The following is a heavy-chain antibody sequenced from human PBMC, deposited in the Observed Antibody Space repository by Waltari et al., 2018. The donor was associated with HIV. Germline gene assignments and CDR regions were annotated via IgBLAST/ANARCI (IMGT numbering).Heavy chain of an antibody. D-gene: IGHD6-25*01. V-gene: IGHV3-7*01. CDR1: GFTFTKYW. CDR3: VRSGGLDS. CDR2: IKQEGSVV. Sequence: EVQLVESGGGLVQPGGSLRLSCAASGFTFTKYWMNWVRQAPGKGLEWVANIKQEGSVVYYGDFVKGRFTISRDNAKNSLYLQINSLRVDDTAVYYCVRSGGLDSWGQGTLVTVSS. J-gene: IGHJ4*02.